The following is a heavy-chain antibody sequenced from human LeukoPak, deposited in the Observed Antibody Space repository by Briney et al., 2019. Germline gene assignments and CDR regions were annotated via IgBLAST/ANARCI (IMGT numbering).Heavy chain of an antibody. V-gene: IGHV4-39*01. CDR2: IYYSGSA. D-gene: IGHD2-15*01. J-gene: IGHJ4*02. CDR3: ARHCSGGSCYIVFDY. CDR1: GGSISNGNYY. Sequence: SETLSLTCTVSGGSISNGNYYWGWIRQPPGKGLEWIGSIYYSGSAYYNPSLKSRVTVSVDTSKNQFSLKLNSVTAADTAVYYCARHCSGGSCYIVFDYWGQGTLVTVSS.